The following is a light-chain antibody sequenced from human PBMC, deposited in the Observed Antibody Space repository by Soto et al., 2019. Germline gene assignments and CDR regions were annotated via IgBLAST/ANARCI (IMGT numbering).Light chain of an antibody. Sequence: QSALTQPASVSGSPGQTITISCAGTSSDIGGYDYFSWYQQHPGKAPNLIIFDVSNRPSGVSNRFSGSKSGNTASLTISGLRAGDEAEYFCSSFTSSFTYVFGSGTKATVL. J-gene: IGLJ1*01. CDR1: SSDIGGYDY. CDR2: DVS. V-gene: IGLV2-14*03. CDR3: SSFTSSFTYV.